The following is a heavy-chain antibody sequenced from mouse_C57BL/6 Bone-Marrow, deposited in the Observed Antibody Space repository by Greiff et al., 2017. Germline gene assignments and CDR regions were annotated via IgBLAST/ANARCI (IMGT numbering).Heavy chain of an antibody. Sequence: VQLQQSVAELVRPGASVKLSCTASGFNIKNTYMHWVKQRPEQGLEWIGRIDPANGNTKYAPKFQGKATITADTSSNTAYLQLSSLTSEDTAIXYCARDYYGSSPYWYFDVWGTGTTVTVSS. CDR1: GFNIKNTY. V-gene: IGHV14-3*01. J-gene: IGHJ1*03. D-gene: IGHD1-1*01. CDR3: ARDYYGSSPYWYFDV. CDR2: IDPANGNT.